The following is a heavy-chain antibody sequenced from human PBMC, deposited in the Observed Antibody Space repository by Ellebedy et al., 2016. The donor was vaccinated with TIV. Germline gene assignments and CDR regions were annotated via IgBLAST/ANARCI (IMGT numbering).Heavy chain of an antibody. J-gene: IGHJ4*02. V-gene: IGHV1-18*01. D-gene: IGHD6-19*01. Sequence: ASVKVSXXASGFTFSTYGISWVRQAPGQGLEWVGWISGYNGDTNYAQRLQGRVIMTTDTSTNTTYMELRSLTSDDTAVYYCARETIAVPHTFRSIPNDYWGQGTLVTVSS. CDR2: ISGYNGDT. CDR1: GFTFSTYG. CDR3: ARETIAVPHTFRSIPNDY.